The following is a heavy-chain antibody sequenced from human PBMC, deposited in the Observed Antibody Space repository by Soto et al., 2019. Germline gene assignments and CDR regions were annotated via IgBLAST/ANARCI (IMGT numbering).Heavy chain of an antibody. J-gene: IGHJ3*01. CDR1: GFTFSSYA. Sequence: QVQLVESGGGVVQPGRSLRLSCAASGFTFSSYAMHWVHQAPGKGLEWVAVVSHDGKTEYHAASVKGRFTISRDTSANIFSLQMNSLRDEDTAVYYCGREPYISGHYSGGCDVWGQGTMVTVSS. V-gene: IGHV3-30*04. CDR2: VSHDGKTE. CDR3: GREPYISGHYSGGCDV. D-gene: IGHD3-22*01.